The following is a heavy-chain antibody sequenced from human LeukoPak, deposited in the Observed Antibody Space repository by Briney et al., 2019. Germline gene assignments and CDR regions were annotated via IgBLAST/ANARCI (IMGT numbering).Heavy chain of an antibody. CDR1: GYSISSGYY. V-gene: IGHV4-38-2*02. Sequence: PSETLSLTCTVSGYSISSGYYWGWIRQPPGKGLEWIGSIYHSGRTFYNPSLKSRVTISVDTSKNQFSLKLTSVTAADTAVYYCARHSTGTTKKYYFDYWGQGTLVTVSS. CDR3: ARHSTGTTKKYYFDY. D-gene: IGHD1-1*01. J-gene: IGHJ4*02. CDR2: IYHSGRT.